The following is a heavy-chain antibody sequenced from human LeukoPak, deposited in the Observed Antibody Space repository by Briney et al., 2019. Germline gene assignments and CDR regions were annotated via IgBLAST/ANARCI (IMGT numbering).Heavy chain of an antibody. D-gene: IGHD3-22*01. J-gene: IGHJ4*02. V-gene: IGHV3-53*01. CDR3: AGGAYYYDSSGPY. Sequence: GGSLGLSCAASGFTVSSNYMSWVRQAPGKGLEWVSVIYSGGSTYYADSVKGRFTISRDNSKNTLYLQMNSLRAEDTAVYYCAGGAYYYDSSGPYWGQGTLVTVSS. CDR2: IYSGGST. CDR1: GFTVSSNY.